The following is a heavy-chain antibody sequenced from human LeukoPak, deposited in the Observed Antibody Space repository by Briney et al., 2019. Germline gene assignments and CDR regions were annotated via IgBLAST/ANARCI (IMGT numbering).Heavy chain of an antibody. J-gene: IGHJ6*03. V-gene: IGHV3-30*02. CDR3: AKGSKAVLFTRDHYMDV. CDR1: GFTFSRYG. CDR2: IRYDGSNK. Sequence: GGSLRLSCAASGFTFSRYGIHWVRQAPGKGLEWVAFIRYDGSNKYYADSVRGRFTISRDNSKNTLYLQMNSLRAEDTAVYFCAKGSKAVLFTRDHYMDVWGKGTTVTISS. D-gene: IGHD6-19*01.